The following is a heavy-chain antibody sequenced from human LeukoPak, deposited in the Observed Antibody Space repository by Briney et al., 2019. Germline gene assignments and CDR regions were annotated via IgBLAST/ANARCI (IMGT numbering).Heavy chain of an antibody. J-gene: IGHJ6*04. Sequence: SETLSLTCAVYGGSFSGYYWSWIRQPPGKGLEWIGEINHSGSTNYNPSLKSRVTISVDTSKNQFSLKLSSVTAADTAVYYCASYDFWSGYPVWGRGTTVAVSS. V-gene: IGHV4-34*01. CDR2: INHSGST. CDR3: ASYDFWSGYPV. CDR1: GGSFSGYY. D-gene: IGHD3-3*01.